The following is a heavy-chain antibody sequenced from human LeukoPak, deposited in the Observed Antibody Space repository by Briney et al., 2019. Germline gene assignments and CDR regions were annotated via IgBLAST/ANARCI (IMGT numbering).Heavy chain of an antibody. V-gene: IGHV1-69*05. D-gene: IGHD2-2*01. CDR3: ASGAVGVVVPAAIPPYFDY. CDR2: IIPIFGTA. Sequence: GASVKVSCKASGGTFSSYAISWVRQAPGQGLEWMGRIIPIFGTANYAQKFQGRVTITTDESTSTAYMELSSLRSEDTAVYYCASGAVGVVVPAAIPPYFDYWGQGTLVTVSS. J-gene: IGHJ4*02. CDR1: GGTFSSYA.